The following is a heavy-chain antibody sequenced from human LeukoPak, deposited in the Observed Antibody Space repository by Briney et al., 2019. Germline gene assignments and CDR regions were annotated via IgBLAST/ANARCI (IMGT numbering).Heavy chain of an antibody. CDR3: ARDNSLQDMAWWFDP. D-gene: IGHD5-24*01. J-gene: IGHJ5*02. CDR2: INPTGTSS. CDR1: GYTFTRHY. Sequence: ASVKVSCKASGYTFTRHYLHWVRQAPGQGLEWVGLINPTGTSSWSAQKFQGRVTLTRDMSTSTDYMELSSLRSEDTAVYYCARDNSLQDMAWWFDPWGQGTLVIVSS. V-gene: IGHV1-46*01.